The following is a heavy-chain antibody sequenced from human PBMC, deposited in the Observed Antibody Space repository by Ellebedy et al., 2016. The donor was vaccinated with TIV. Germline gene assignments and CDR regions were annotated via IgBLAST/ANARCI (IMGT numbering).Heavy chain of an antibody. Sequence: GESLKISCTASGFTFSSYAMSWVRQAPGKGLEWVSSISGNDGNAHYADSVKGRCTISRDNSKNTLYLQMKSLRGEDTAVYYCAKATVVVRVSCLDHWGQGTLVTVSS. D-gene: IGHD4-23*01. CDR2: ISGNDGNA. CDR1: GFTFSSYA. J-gene: IGHJ4*02. CDR3: AKATVVVRVSCLDH. V-gene: IGHV3-23*01.